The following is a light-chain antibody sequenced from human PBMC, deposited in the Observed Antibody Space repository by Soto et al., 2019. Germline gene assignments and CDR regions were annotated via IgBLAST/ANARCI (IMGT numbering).Light chain of an antibody. J-gene: IGLJ1*01. V-gene: IGLV2-14*03. CDR3: CSYTTSNTRQIV. Sequence: QSVLTQPASVSGPPGQSITISCTGTSSDVGGYNYVSWYQHHPGKAPKPMIYDVSNRPSGVSNRFSGSKSGNTAPLTISGLQPEDEADYYCCSYTTSNTRQIVFGTGTKVTVL. CDR2: DVS. CDR1: SSDVGGYNY.